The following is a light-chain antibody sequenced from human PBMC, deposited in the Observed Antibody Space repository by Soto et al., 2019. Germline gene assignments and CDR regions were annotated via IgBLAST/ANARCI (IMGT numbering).Light chain of an antibody. Sequence: EIVMTQSPATLSVSPGERAPLSCRASQRVSSNLAWYQQKPGQAPRLVIYGASTRATGIPARFSGSGSGTDFTLTISSLQSEDFAVYYCQQYHNWPPETFGPGTKVDI. CDR2: GAS. J-gene: IGKJ3*01. CDR3: QQYHNWPPET. CDR1: QRVSSN. V-gene: IGKV3-15*01.